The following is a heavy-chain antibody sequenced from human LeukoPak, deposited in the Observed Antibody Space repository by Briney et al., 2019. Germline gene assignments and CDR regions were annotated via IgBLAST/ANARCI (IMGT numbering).Heavy chain of an antibody. V-gene: IGHV3-48*03. CDR2: ISRSGSTI. CDR1: GFTFSIYE. J-gene: IGHJ4*02. CDR3: ATFARTVTTFDY. Sequence: GGSLRLSCAASGFTFSIYEMNWVRQAPGKGLEWVSYISRSGSTIYYADSVKGRFTISRDTAKNSLYLQMNSLRAEDTADYYCATFARTVTTFDYWGQGTLVTVSS. D-gene: IGHD4-17*01.